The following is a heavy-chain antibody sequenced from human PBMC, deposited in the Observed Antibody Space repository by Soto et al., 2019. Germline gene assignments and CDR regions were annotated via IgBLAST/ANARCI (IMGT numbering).Heavy chain of an antibody. V-gene: IGHV3-15*07. CDR3: TTFPPFWYRPYYFDY. D-gene: IGHD3-3*01. CDR1: GFTFSNAW. CDR2: IKSKTDGGTT. Sequence: GGSLRLSCAASGFTFSNAWMNWVRQAPGKGLEWVGRIKSKTDGGTTDYAAPVKGRFTISRDDSKNTLYLQMNSLKTEDTAVYYCTTFPPFWYRPYYFDYWGQGTLVTVSS. J-gene: IGHJ4*02.